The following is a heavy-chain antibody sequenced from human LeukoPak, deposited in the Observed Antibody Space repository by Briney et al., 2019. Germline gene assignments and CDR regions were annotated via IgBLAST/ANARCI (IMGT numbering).Heavy chain of an antibody. J-gene: IGHJ3*02. Sequence: GGSLRLSCAASGFTFSSYSMNWVRQAPGKGLEWVSSISSSSSYIYYADSVKGRFTISRDNAKNSLYLQMNSLRAEDTAVYYCARDRLSGGGRRNDAFDIWGQGTMVTVPS. CDR2: ISSSSSYI. CDR1: GFTFSSYS. D-gene: IGHD2-15*01. V-gene: IGHV3-21*01. CDR3: ARDRLSGGGRRNDAFDI.